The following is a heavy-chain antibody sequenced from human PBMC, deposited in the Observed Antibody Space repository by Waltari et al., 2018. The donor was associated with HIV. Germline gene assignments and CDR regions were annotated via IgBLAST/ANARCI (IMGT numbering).Heavy chain of an antibody. CDR3: ATDPLIVGASA. Sequence: QVQLIQSGVEVKKPGASVKVSCKVSGYSLSELSMHWVRQAPGKGLEWMGGFDPEDGETIYAQKCQGRVTMTEDTSTDTAYMELSSLRSEDTAVYYCATDPLIVGASAWGQGTLVTVSS. CDR1: GYSLSELS. D-gene: IGHD1-26*01. CDR2: FDPEDGET. V-gene: IGHV1-24*01. J-gene: IGHJ5*02.